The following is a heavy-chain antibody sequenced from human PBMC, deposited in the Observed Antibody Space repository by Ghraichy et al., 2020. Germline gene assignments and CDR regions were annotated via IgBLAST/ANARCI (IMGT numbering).Heavy chain of an antibody. J-gene: IGHJ3*02. V-gene: IGHV3-11*06. Sequence: GGSLILSCAASGFTFSDYYMSWIRQAPGKGLEWVSYISSSSSYTNYADSVKGRFTISRDNAKNSLYLQMNSLRAEDTAVYYCARELEPHNAFDIWGQGTMVTVSS. CDR2: ISSSSSYT. CDR1: GFTFSDYY. D-gene: IGHD1-1*01. CDR3: ARELEPHNAFDI.